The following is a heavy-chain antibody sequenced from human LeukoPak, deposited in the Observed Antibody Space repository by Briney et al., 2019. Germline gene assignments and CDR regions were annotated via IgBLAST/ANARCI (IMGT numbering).Heavy chain of an antibody. J-gene: IGHJ4*02. CDR3: ASDIQEHLGSGSGTSWNNIDS. V-gene: IGHV1-18*01. CDR1: GYTFTTYG. D-gene: IGHD2-2*01. Sequence: ASVKVSCKASGYTFTTYGISWVRQAPGQGLEWMGWIIANNGNTDYAQKVQGRVTMTTDNSTNTAYKELSSLRSNDTAVYYRASDIQEHLGSGSGTSWNNIDSWGQGTPVTVSS. CDR2: IIANNGNT.